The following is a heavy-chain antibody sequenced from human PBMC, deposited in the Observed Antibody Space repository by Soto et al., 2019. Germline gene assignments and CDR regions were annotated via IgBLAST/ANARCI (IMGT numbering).Heavy chain of an antibody. CDR2: ISGSGGST. Sequence: GALRLSCAASGFTFSSYAMSWVRQAPGKGLEWVSAISGSGGSTYYADSVKGRFTISRDISKNTLYLQMNSLRAEDTAVYYCAKNLRGVISHLYYYYGMDVWGQGTTVTVSS. CDR3: AKNLRGVISHLYYYYGMDV. V-gene: IGHV3-23*01. J-gene: IGHJ6*02. D-gene: IGHD3-10*01. CDR1: GFTFSSYA.